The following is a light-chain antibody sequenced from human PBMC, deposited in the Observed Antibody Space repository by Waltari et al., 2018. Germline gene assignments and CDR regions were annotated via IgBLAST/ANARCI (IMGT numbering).Light chain of an antibody. CDR2: EAS. Sequence: DIQMTQSPSTLPASVGDRVPITCRASQSIGSWLAWYQQKPGKAPNLPIYEASNLESGVPSRFTGSGSGTEFTLTINSLQPDDFATYYCQQYDSFSYTFGQGTKVQIK. J-gene: IGKJ2*01. V-gene: IGKV1-5*03. CDR3: QQYDSFSYT. CDR1: QSIGSW.